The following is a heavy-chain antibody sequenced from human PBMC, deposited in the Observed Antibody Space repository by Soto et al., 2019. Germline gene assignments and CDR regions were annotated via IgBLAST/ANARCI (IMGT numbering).Heavy chain of an antibody. CDR3: ATVHNTSRSFDY. D-gene: IGHD1-20*01. CDR1: GFSVNTYA. Sequence: EVQLLDSGGGLVQPGESLRLSCAASGFSVNTYAMSWVRQAPGKGLEWVSTTGISGRTTYYADSVKGRFTVSRDDSKNTLDLQTSSLRAADTAVYYCATVHNTSRSFDYWGQGTLVTVSS. V-gene: IGHV3-23*01. CDR2: TGISGRTT. J-gene: IGHJ4*02.